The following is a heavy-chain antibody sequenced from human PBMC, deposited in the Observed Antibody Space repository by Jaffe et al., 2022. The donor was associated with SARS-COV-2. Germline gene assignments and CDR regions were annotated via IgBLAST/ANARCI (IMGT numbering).Heavy chain of an antibody. CDR3: ARQHGGLL. CDR1: GYSFSNYW. Sequence: EVQLVQSGVEVKEPGESLRISCKGSGYSFSNYWIHWVRQMPGKGLEWMGRIDPLDSDTDYSPSFRGHVTISADKSTSTAYLQWSSLKTSDNAMYFCARQHGGLLWGQGTLVIVSS. J-gene: IGHJ4*02. D-gene: IGHD4-17*01. V-gene: IGHV5-10-1*03. CDR2: IDPLDSDT.